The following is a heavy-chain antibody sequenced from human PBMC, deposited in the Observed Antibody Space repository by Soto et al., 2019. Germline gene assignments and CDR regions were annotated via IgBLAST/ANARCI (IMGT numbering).Heavy chain of an antibody. CDR2: IYPRDSYT. J-gene: IGHJ4*02. D-gene: IGHD2-2*01. CDR1: GYTFTNYW. Sequence: PWESLKISCXTSGYTFTNYWIVWVRHMPGTGLEWMGIIYPRDSYTRYIPSFQDQFTMSVDKSIGAAYLQWSSLKASDTAMYYCVRHSGKIDSSVGTSTFDFWGQGTLVTVSS. V-gene: IGHV5-51*01. CDR3: VRHSGKIDSSVGTSTFDF.